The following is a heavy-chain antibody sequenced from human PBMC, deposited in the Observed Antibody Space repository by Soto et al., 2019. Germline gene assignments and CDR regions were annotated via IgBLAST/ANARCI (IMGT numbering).Heavy chain of an antibody. CDR3: ARGGGFYYMDV. Sequence: SETLSLTCAVYGGSFIDYYWSWVRQPPGKGLEWIGEINHSGAINYNPSLKSRVSMSLDASKNYVSLTLSPVTAADTAVYYCARGGGFYYMDVWDNGTTVTVSS. V-gene: IGHV4-34*01. D-gene: IGHD3-10*01. CDR2: INHSGAI. J-gene: IGHJ6*03. CDR1: GGSFIDYY.